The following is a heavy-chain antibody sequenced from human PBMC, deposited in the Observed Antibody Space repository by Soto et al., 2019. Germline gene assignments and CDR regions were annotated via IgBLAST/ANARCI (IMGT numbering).Heavy chain of an antibody. CDR1: GESISSSSYY. CDR2: IYYSGRT. D-gene: IGHD2-21*02. V-gene: IGHV4-39*01. J-gene: IGHJ4*02. CDR3: ARQRTTVVTQAYFDH. Sequence: SETLSLTCIVSGESISSSSYYWGWNRQPPGKGLEWIGSIYYSGRTYYNPSFKSRVTISIDTSKNQFSLKLSSVTATDTAVYYCARQRTTVVTQAYFDHWGQGALVTVSS.